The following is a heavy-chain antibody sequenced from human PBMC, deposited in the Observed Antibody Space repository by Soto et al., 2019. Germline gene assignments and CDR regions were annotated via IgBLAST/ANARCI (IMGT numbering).Heavy chain of an antibody. CDR1: VFTFSNPW. CDR3: TTDATPRAGY. D-gene: IGHD2-15*01. CDR2: SKSKTDGGTT. J-gene: IGHJ4*02. V-gene: IGHV3-15*01. Sequence: GGSLRLSCAASVFTFSNPWMSWVRESPGKGLEWGGRSKSKTDGGTTDYPAPVKGRFTISRDDSKNTLYLQMNSLKPEDTAVYYCTTDATPRAGYWGQGTLVTVSS.